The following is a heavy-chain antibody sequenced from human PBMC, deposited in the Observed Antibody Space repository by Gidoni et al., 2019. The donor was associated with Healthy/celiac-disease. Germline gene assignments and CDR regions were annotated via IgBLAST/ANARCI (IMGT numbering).Heavy chain of an antibody. CDR3: ARELLWFGELTHDAFDI. V-gene: IGHV4-31*03. J-gene: IGHJ3*02. CDR2: IYYSGST. Sequence: QVQLQESGPGLVKPSQTLSLTCTVSGGSIRSGGYYWSWIRQHPGKGLEWIGYIYYSGSTYYNPSLKSRVTISVDTSKNQFSLKLSSVTAADTAVYYCARELLWFGELTHDAFDIWGQGTMVTVSS. D-gene: IGHD3-10*01. CDR1: GGSIRSGGYY.